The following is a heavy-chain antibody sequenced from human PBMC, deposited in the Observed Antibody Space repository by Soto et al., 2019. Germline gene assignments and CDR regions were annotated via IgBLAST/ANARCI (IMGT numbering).Heavy chain of an antibody. D-gene: IGHD7-27*01. CDR1: GYTFSSYG. V-gene: IGHV1-18*01. J-gene: IGHJ5*02. CDR2: ISGNNGDT. CDR3: ARSGDGKWFDP. Sequence: QVQVVQSGAEVQKPGASVKVSCKASGYTFSSYGVGWVRQAPGQGLEWMGWISGNNGDTDYAQKFQGRVTMTTDTSTSTAYMEVSSLRSDDTAVYYCARSGDGKWFDPGGQGTLVIVSS.